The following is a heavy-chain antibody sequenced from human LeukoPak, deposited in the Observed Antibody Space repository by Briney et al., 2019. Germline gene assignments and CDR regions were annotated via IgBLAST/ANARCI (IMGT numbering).Heavy chain of an antibody. CDR2: ISAYNGNT. CDR1: GYTFTSYG. V-gene: IGHV1-18*01. J-gene: IGHJ3*02. Sequence: ASVKVSCKASGYTFTSYGISWVRQAPGQGLEWMGWISAYNGNTNYAQKLQGRVTMTTDTSTSTAYMELRNLRSDDTAMYYCARTIQYQNDAFDIWGQGTMVTVSS. CDR3: ARTIQYQNDAFDI. D-gene: IGHD2-2*01.